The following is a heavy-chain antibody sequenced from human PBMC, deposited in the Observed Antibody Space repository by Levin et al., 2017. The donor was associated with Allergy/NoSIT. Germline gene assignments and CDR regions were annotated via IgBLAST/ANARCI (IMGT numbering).Heavy chain of an antibody. D-gene: IGHD3-3*01. CDR3: TRDLWSGYPTSAD. J-gene: IGHJ4*02. CDR1: GFIINLNY. V-gene: IGHV3-53*01. CDR2: IFSGGNT. Sequence: HAGGSLRLSCATSGFIINLNYMSWVRQAPGKGLEWVSTIFSGGNTHYADSVQGRFTISRDNSKSTLYLQMNDLRADDTAIYYCTRDLWSGYPTSADWGQGTLVTVSS.